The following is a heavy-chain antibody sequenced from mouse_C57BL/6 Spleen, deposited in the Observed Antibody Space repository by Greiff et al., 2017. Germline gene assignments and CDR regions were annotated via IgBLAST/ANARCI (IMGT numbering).Heavy chain of an antibody. Sequence: EVMLVESGEGLVKPGGSLKLSCAASGFTFSSYAMSWVRQTPEKRLEWVAYISSGGDYIYYADTVKGRFTISRDNARNTLYLQMSSLKSEDTAMYYCTREGDSSGCDYWRQGTTLTVSS. D-gene: IGHD3-2*02. CDR3: TREGDSSGCDY. J-gene: IGHJ2*01. CDR2: ISSGGDYI. CDR1: GFTFSSYA. V-gene: IGHV5-9-1*02.